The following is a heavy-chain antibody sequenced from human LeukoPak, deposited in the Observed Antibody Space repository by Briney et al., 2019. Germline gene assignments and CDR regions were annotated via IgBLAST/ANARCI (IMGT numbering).Heavy chain of an antibody. D-gene: IGHD3-16*01. CDR3: ARDVRGDAFDI. J-gene: IGHJ3*02. CDR1: GFTFSSYS. Sequence: GGSLRLSCAASGFTFSSYSMNWVRQAPGKGLEWVSSISSSSYIYYADSVKGRFTISRDNAKNSLYLQMNSLRAEDTAVYYCARDVRGDAFDIWGQGTMVTVSS. V-gene: IGHV3-21*01. CDR2: ISSSSYI.